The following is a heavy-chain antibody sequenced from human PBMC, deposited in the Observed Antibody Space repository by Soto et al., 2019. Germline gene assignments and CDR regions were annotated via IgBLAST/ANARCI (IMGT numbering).Heavy chain of an antibody. CDR1: GRSISSSSYY. Sequence: SETLSLTCTVSGRSISSSSYYWGWIRQPPGKGLEWIGSIYYSGSTYYNPSLKSRVTISVDTSKNQFSLKLSSVTAADTAVYYCARLMGLRFLEWLDYWGQGTLVTVSS. D-gene: IGHD3-3*01. J-gene: IGHJ4*02. V-gene: IGHV4-39*01. CDR3: ARLMGLRFLEWLDY. CDR2: IYYSGST.